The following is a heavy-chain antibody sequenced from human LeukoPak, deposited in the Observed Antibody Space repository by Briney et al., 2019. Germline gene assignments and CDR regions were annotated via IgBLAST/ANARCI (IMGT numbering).Heavy chain of an antibody. CDR1: GGSFSGYY. V-gene: IGHV4-34*01. CDR2: INHSGST. Sequence: SETLSLTCAVYGGSFSGYYWSWIRQPPGKGLEWIGEINHSGSTNYNPSLKSRVTISVDTSKSQFSLKLSSVTAADTAVYYCARGSVVPAAITTPNFDYWGQGTLVTVSS. J-gene: IGHJ4*02. CDR3: ARGSVVPAAITTPNFDY. D-gene: IGHD2-2*01.